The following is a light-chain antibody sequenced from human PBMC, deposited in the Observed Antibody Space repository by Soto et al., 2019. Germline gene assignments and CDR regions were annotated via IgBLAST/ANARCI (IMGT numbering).Light chain of an antibody. Sequence: DIVMTQSPDSLAVSLGERTTINCKSIQNIFYSPNNKNYLAWYQQKPGQPPKLLIYWASTRESGVPDRFSGSGSGTDFTLTISSLQAEDLAIYYCQQYYSSPTWTFGQGTKVDIK. CDR3: QQYYSSPTWT. V-gene: IGKV4-1*01. CDR1: QNIFYSPNNKNY. J-gene: IGKJ1*01. CDR2: WAS.